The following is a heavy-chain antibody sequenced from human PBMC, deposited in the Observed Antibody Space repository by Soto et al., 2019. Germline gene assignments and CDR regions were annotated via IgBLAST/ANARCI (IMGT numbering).Heavy chain of an antibody. Sequence: SETLSLTCAVSGGSISSGGYSWSWIRQPPGKGLEWIGYIYHSGSTYYNPSLKSRVTISVDRSKNQFSLKLSSVTAADTAVYYCARAPPSYYYDSSEYFDYWGQGTLVTVSS. V-gene: IGHV4-30-2*01. CDR3: ARAPPSYYYDSSEYFDY. D-gene: IGHD3-22*01. CDR2: IYHSGST. CDR1: GGSISSGGYS. J-gene: IGHJ4*02.